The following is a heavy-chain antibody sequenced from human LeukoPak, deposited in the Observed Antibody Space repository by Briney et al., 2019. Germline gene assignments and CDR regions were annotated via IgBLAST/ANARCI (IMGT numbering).Heavy chain of an antibody. CDR2: INPNSGGT. CDR3: ARDPSGYYMGTDY. J-gene: IGHJ4*02. V-gene: IGHV1-2*02. CDR1: GYTFTGYY. D-gene: IGHD3-9*01. Sequence: ASVKVSCKASGYTFTGYYMHWVRQAPGQGLEWMGWINPNSGGTNYAQKFQGRVTMTRDTSISTAYMELSRLRSDDTAVYYCARDPSGYYMGTDYWSQGTLVTVSS.